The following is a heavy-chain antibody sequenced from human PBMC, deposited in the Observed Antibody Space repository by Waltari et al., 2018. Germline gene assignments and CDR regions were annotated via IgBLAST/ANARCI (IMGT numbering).Heavy chain of an antibody. V-gene: IGHV4-34*01. CDR3: ARGLVRNYYYDNSGPDY. J-gene: IGHJ4*02. Sequence: QVQLQQWGAGLLKPSETLSLTCAVYGGSFSGYYWSWIRQPPGKGLEWIGEINHSGSTNYNPSLKSRVTISVDTSKNQFSLKLSSVTAADTAVYYCARGLVRNYYYDNSGPDYWGQGTLVTVSS. CDR1: GGSFSGYY. CDR2: INHSGST. D-gene: IGHD3-22*01.